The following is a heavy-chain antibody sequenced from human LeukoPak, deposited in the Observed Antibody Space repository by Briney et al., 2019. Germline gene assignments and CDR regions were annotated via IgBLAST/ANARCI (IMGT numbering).Heavy chain of an antibody. CDR3: ARLVRDGYNYGYFDY. J-gene: IGHJ4*02. CDR2: IYFSGST. V-gene: IGHV4-39*01. Sequence: PSETLSLTCTVSGGSISSSNNYWGWIRQPPGKGLEWIGSIYFSGSTYYNPSLKRRATTSVVTSRNQFSLKLSSVGAADTAVYYCARLVRDGYNYGYFDYWGQGTLVTVSS. D-gene: IGHD5-24*01. CDR1: GGSISSSNNY.